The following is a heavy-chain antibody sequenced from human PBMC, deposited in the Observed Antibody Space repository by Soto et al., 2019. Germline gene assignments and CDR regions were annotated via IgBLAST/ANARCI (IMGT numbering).Heavy chain of an antibody. V-gene: IGHV3-48*03. CDR1: GFTFSSYE. Sequence: GGSLRLSCAASGFTFSSYERNWVRQAPGKGLEWVSYISSSGSTIYYADSVKGRFTISRDNAKNSLYLQMNSLRAEDTAVYYCARGQHFWSGYYLDYWGQGTLVTVSS. CDR3: ARGQHFWSGYYLDY. J-gene: IGHJ4*02. CDR2: ISSSGSTI. D-gene: IGHD3-3*02.